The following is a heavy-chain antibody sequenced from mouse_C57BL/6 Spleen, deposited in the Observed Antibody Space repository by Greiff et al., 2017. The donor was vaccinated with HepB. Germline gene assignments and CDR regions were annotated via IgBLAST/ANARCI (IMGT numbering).Heavy chain of an antibody. CDR2: IYPGGGYT. V-gene: IGHV1-63*01. CDR1: GYTFTNYW. CDR3: ARKGEDYYYFAY. Sequence: VQLQQSGAELVRPGTSVKMSCKASGYTFTNYWIGWAKQRPGHGLEWIGEIYPGGGYTNYNEKFKGKATLTADKSSSTAYMQFSSLTSEDSAIYYCARKGEDYYYFAYWGQGTLVTVAA. D-gene: IGHD2-4*01. J-gene: IGHJ3*01.